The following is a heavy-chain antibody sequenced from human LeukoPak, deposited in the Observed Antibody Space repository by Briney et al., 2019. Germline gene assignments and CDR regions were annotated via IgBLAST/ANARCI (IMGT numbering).Heavy chain of an antibody. Sequence: GSLRLSCEASGFTFSSYEMNWVRQAPGKGLEWISYIGSGGMTIYYADSVRGRFTVSRDNTKNSLFLQMNSLRAEDTAVYFCARDDYDIVTGYYSMYSYGVDVWGQGTAVTVSS. CDR2: IGSGGMTI. CDR3: ARDDYDIVTGYYSMYSYGVDV. V-gene: IGHV3-48*03. CDR1: GFTFSSYE. D-gene: IGHD3-9*01. J-gene: IGHJ6*02.